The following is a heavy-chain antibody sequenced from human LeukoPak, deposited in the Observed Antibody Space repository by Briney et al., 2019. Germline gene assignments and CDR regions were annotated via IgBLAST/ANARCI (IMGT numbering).Heavy chain of an antibody. J-gene: IGHJ5*02. CDR3: AKDPTPLLESDHWFDP. V-gene: IGHV3-9*01. CDR1: GFTFDDYA. CDR2: ISWNSGSI. Sequence: GRSLRLSCAASGFTFDDYAMHWVRQAPGKGLELVSGISWNSGSIGYADSVKGRFTISRDNAKNSLYLQMNSLRAEDPALYYCAKDPTPLLESDHWFDPWGQGTLVTVSS. D-gene: IGHD3-3*01.